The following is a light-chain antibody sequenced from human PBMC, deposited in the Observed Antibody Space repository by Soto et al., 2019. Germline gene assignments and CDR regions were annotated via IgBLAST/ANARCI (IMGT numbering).Light chain of an antibody. V-gene: IGKV3-15*01. CDR2: GAS. CDR3: KQYNNWPWT. J-gene: IGKJ1*01. CDR1: QSVSGN. Sequence: EIVMTQSPATLSVSPGERATLSCRASQSVSGNLAWYQQKPGQAPRLLIYGASTRATGIPARFSGSGSGTEFTLTISSLQSEDFAVYYCKQYNNWPWTFGQGTKVDIK.